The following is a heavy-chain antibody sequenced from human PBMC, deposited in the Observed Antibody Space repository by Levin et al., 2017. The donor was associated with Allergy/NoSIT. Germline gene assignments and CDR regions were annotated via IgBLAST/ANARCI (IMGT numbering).Heavy chain of an antibody. Sequence: GGSLRLSCAASGFTFSDHYMDWVRQAPGKGLEWVGRTRNKANSYTTEYAASVKGRFTISRDDSKNSLYLQMNSLKTEDTAVYYCARGGIYYYDSSGITLMGGMDVWGQGTTVTVSS. J-gene: IGHJ6*02. V-gene: IGHV3-72*01. CDR2: TRNKANSYTT. CDR1: GFTFSDHY. D-gene: IGHD3-22*01. CDR3: ARGGIYYYDSSGITLMGGMDV.